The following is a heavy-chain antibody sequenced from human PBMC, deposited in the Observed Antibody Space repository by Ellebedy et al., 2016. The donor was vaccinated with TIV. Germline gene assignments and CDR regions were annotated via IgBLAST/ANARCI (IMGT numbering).Heavy chain of an antibody. CDR3: ASGGYQVHSD. Sequence: SETLSLTXTLSGGSLSTSYWHWVRQPPGKGLEWIGYVYSSGSTEYNPSLKSRVSISVATSRNQFSLKLSSVTAADTATYYCASGGYQVHSDWGPGAPVSGSS. J-gene: IGHJ4*02. CDR1: GGSLSTSY. D-gene: IGHD5-18*01. V-gene: IGHV4-59*13. CDR2: VYSSGST.